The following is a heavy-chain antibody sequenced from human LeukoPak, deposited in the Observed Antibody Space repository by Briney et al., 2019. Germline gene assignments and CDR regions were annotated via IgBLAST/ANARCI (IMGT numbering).Heavy chain of an antibody. V-gene: IGHV5-51*01. J-gene: IGHJ4*02. D-gene: IGHD6-13*01. CDR3: ARGSSTWYFDY. Sequence: GESLKISCKGSGNSFTSYWIGWVREMPGKGLEWMGIIYPGDSDTRYSPSFQGQVTISADKSISTAYLQWSSLKASDSAIYYCARGSSTWYFDYWGQGTLVTVSS. CDR1: GNSFTSYW. CDR2: IYPGDSDT.